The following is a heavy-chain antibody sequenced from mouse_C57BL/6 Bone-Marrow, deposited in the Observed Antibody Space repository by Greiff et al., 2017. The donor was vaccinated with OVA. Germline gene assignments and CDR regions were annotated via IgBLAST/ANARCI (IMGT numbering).Heavy chain of an antibody. V-gene: IGHV1-61*01. J-gene: IGHJ2*01. CDR1: GYTFTSYW. CDR2: IYPSDSET. Sequence: VQLQESGAELVRPGSSVKLSCKASGYTFTSYWMDWVKQRPGQGLEWIGNIYPSDSETHYNQKFKDKATLTVDKSSSTAYMQLSSLTSEDSAVYYCARDRWLYFDYWGQGTTLTVSS. CDR3: ARDRWLYFDY.